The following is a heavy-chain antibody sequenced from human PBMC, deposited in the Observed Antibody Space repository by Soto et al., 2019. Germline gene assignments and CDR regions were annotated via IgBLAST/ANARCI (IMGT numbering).Heavy chain of an antibody. CDR1: GYSISSGYH. CDR2: VHYSGTT. V-gene: IGHV4-38-2*02. Sequence: SETLSLTCTVSGYSISSGYHWAWIRQPPGKGLEWLGSVHYSGTTYYNPSLKSRLTISVDKSKNQFSLNLSSVTAADTAVYYCARQDRVVAEGRWFDPWGQGTLVTVSS. D-gene: IGHD2-15*01. CDR3: ARQDRVVAEGRWFDP. J-gene: IGHJ5*02.